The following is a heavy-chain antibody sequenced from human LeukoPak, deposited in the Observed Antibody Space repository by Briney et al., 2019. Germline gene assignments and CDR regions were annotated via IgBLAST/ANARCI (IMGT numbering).Heavy chain of an antibody. Sequence: SGPTLVNPTQPLTLTCTFSGFSLSTSGMCVSWIRQPPGKALEWLARIDWDDDKYYSTSLKTRLTISKDTSKNQVVLTMTNMDPVDTATYYCARIDVGVHYYSSSWYEDAFDIWGQGTMVTVSS. V-gene: IGHV2-70*11. CDR1: GFSLSTSGMC. CDR3: ARIDVGVHYYSSSWYEDAFDI. CDR2: IDWDDDK. J-gene: IGHJ3*02. D-gene: IGHD6-13*01.